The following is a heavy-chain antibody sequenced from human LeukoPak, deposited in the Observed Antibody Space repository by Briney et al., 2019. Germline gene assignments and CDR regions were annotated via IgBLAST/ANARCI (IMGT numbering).Heavy chain of an antibody. CDR3: ARVVTAVYYYYMDV. J-gene: IGHJ6*03. CDR1: GYTFAGCY. D-gene: IGHD2-21*02. CDR2: INPNSGGT. Sequence: ASVKVSCKASGYTFAGCYMHWVRQAPGQGLEWMGRINPNSGGTNYAQKFQGRVTMTRDTSISTAYMELSRLRSDDTAVYYCARVVTAVYYYYMDVWGKGTTATVSS. V-gene: IGHV1-2*06.